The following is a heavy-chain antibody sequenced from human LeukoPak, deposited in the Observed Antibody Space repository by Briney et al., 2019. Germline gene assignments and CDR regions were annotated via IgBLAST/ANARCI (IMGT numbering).Heavy chain of an antibody. CDR3: AKDSWVATKVPSPFDY. D-gene: IGHD4/OR15-4a*01. J-gene: IGHJ4*02. CDR2: IWYDGTNK. Sequence: GGSLTLSCAASEFTFSSYGMHWVRQAPGKGLEWVSSIWYDGTNKYYADSVKGRFTISRGNSKKTLYLQMNSLRVEDTAVYYCAKDSWVATKVPSPFDYWGQGTLVTVSS. V-gene: IGHV3-30*02. CDR1: EFTFSSYG.